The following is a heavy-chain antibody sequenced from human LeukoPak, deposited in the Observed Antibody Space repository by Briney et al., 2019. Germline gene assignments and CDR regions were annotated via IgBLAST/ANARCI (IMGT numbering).Heavy chain of an antibody. V-gene: IGHV3-74*01. CDR3: AKDLYDFWSGYYTGGFDY. CDR1: GFTFSSYW. CDR2: INSDGSST. J-gene: IGHJ4*02. D-gene: IGHD3-3*01. Sequence: GGSLRLSCAASGFTFSSYWMHWVRQAPGKGLVGVSRINSDGSSTSYADSVKGRFTISRDNAKNTLYLQMNSLRAEDTAVYYCAKDLYDFWSGYYTGGFDYWGQGTLVTVSS.